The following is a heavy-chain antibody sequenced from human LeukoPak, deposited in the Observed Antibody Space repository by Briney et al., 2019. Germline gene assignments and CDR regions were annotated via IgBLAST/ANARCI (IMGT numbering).Heavy chain of an antibody. J-gene: IGHJ4*02. V-gene: IGHV1-2*02. Sequence: ASVKVSCKASGYTFIAYYMHWVRQAPGQGLEWMGWINPNSGGTNYAQKFQGRVTMTRDTSISTAYMDLSRLRSDDTAVYYCARDLLGSHTSYSSGAWDYWGQGTLVTVSS. CDR3: ARDLLGSHTSYSSGAWDY. CDR2: INPNSGGT. CDR1: GYTFIAYY. D-gene: IGHD3-9*01.